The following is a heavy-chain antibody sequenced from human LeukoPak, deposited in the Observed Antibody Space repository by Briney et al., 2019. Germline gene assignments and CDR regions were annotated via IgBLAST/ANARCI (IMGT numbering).Heavy chain of an antibody. Sequence: GAYLKISCKGSGYSFTSYWIGWGRQMPGKGLEWVGIIYPGDSDTIHSPSIQGPVTISADKSNSTAYLQWSSLKASNTAMYYFSRGVLVAARLDYWGQGTLVSVSS. V-gene: IGHV5-51*01. D-gene: IGHD6-6*01. CDR1: GYSFTSYW. CDR2: IYPGDSDT. CDR3: SRGVLVAARLDY. J-gene: IGHJ4*02.